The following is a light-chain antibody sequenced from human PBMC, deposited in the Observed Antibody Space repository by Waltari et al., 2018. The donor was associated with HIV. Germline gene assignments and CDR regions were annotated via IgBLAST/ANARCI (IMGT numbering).Light chain of an antibody. CDR1: QSIFYRSNSKNY. Sequence: DIVMTQSPDSLAVSLGERATINCRSSQSIFYRSNSKNYLAWSQHKAGQPPKLLRVWSSTRESGVPDRFSGSGAETDFTLTISSLQAEDVAIYYCQQYYNTPLTFGGGTKVEI. CDR2: WSS. V-gene: IGKV4-1*01. CDR3: QQYYNTPLT. J-gene: IGKJ4*01.